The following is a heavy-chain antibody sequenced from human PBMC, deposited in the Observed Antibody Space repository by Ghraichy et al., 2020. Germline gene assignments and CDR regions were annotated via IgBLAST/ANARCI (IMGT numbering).Heavy chain of an antibody. Sequence: GGSLRLSCTASGFTFGDYTVTWVRQAPGKGLEWVGFIRSRPLGGTTEYAASVEVRFTISRDDSKGIAFLQMNSPKTEDTAVYYCARVYYFDTTAYYYVRFLDYWGQGTLVTVSS. D-gene: IGHD3-22*01. CDR3: ARVYYFDTTAYYYVRFLDY. V-gene: IGHV3-49*04. J-gene: IGHJ4*02. CDR1: GFTFGDYT. CDR2: IRSRPLGGTT.